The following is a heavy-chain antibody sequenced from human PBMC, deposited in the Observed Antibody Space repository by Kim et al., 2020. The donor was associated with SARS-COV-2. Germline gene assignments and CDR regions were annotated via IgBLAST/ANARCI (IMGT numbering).Heavy chain of an antibody. D-gene: IGHD3-3*01. CDR1: GFTFSSYS. CDR3: ARVETIFGVVYYYYYGMDV. V-gene: IGHV3-21*01. CDR2: ISSSSSYI. J-gene: IGHJ6*02. Sequence: GGSLRLSCAASGFTFSSYSMNWVRQAPGKGLEWVSSISSSSSYIYYADSVKGRFTISRDNAKNSLYLQMNSLRAEDTAVYYCARVETIFGVVYYYYYGMDVWGQGTTVTVSS.